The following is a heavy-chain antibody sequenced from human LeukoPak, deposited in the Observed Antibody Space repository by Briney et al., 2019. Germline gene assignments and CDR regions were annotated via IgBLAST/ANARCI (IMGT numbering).Heavy chain of an antibody. D-gene: IGHD6-19*01. J-gene: IGHJ5*02. V-gene: IGHV1-3*03. CDR1: GYTFTSYG. Sequence: GASVKVSCKASGYTFTSYGISWVRQAPGQRLEWMGWINAGSGNTKYLEEFQGRVTITRDTAASTAYMELSSLRSEDMAVYYCARGIAVAMSWFDPWGQGTLVTVSS. CDR2: INAGSGNT. CDR3: ARGIAVAMSWFDP.